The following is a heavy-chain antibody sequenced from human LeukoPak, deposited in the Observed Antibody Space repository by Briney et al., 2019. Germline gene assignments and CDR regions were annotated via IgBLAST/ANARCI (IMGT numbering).Heavy chain of an antibody. CDR1: GFPFSSFA. D-gene: IGHD5-12*01. CDR3: ARDGNSGYNSDYYYGMDV. J-gene: IGHJ6*04. Sequence: PGRSLRLSCAASGFPFSSFAMHWVRQAPGKGLEWVALISYDGSNEYYSDSVKGRFTISRDNSKNTLDLQMNSLRAEDTVVYYCARDGNSGYNSDYYYGMDVWGKGTTVTVSS. V-gene: IGHV3-30*04. CDR2: ISYDGSNE.